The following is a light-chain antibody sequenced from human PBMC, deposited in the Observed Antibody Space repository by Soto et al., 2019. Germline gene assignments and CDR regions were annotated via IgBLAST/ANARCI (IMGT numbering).Light chain of an antibody. CDR1: SSDVGGYNY. J-gene: IGLJ1*01. CDR2: EVN. Sequence: QSALTQPPSASGSPGQSVAISCTGTSSDVGGYNYVSWYQQHPGKAPKLMIYEVNKRPSGVPDRFSGSKSGNTASLTVSGLQAEDEADYYCSSYTSSITRYVFGAGTKLNVL. V-gene: IGLV2-8*01. CDR3: SSYTSSITRYV.